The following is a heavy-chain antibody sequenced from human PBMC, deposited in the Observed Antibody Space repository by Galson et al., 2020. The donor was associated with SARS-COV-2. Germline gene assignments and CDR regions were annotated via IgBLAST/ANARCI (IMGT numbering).Heavy chain of an antibody. J-gene: IGHJ3*02. V-gene: IGHV1-18*01. D-gene: IGHD2-15*01. CDR3: ARDRLYCSGGSCYDPVAFDI. CDR2: ISAYNGNT. Sequence: ASVKVSCKASGYTFTSYGISWVRQAPGQGLEWMGWISAYNGNTNYAQKLQGRVTMTTDTSTSTAYMELRSLRSDDTAVYYCARDRLYCSGGSCYDPVAFDIWGQGTMVTVSS. CDR1: GYTFTSYG.